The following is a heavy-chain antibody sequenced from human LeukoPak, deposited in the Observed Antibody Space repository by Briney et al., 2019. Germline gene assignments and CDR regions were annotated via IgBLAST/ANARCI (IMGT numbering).Heavy chain of an antibody. CDR2: IYPGDSDT. V-gene: IGHV5-51*01. CDR3: ARQTMTTVTTLDY. CDR1: GYTFTNYW. J-gene: IGHJ4*02. Sequence: GESLKISCKGSGYTFTNYWIGWVRQMPGKGLDFMGIIYPGDSDTRYSPSFQGQVTISADKSFTTAYLQWSSLKTSDTAMYYCARQTMTTVTTLDYWGQGTLVTVSS. D-gene: IGHD4-17*01.